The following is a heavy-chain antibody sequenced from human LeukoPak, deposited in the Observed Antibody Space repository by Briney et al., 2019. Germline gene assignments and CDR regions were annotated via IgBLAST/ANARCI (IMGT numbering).Heavy chain of an antibody. CDR3: ARAVRYSGYARFYFDY. Sequence: SETLSLTCTVSGGSISSSSYYWGWIRQPPGKGLEWIGSIYYSGYTYYNPSLESRVTISVDTSKNQFSLKLSSVTAADTAVYYCARAVRYSGYARFYFDYWGQGTLVTVSS. J-gene: IGHJ4*02. D-gene: IGHD5-12*01. V-gene: IGHV4-39*07. CDR1: GGSISSSSYY. CDR2: IYYSGYT.